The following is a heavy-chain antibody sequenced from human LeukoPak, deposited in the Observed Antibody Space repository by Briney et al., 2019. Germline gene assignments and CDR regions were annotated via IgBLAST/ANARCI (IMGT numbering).Heavy chain of an antibody. D-gene: IGHD2-21*02. CDR3: ATGGAYCGGDCYPVDYFDY. V-gene: IGHV1-3*01. CDR1: GYTFTSYA. CDR2: INAGNGNT. J-gene: IGHJ4*02. Sequence: ASVKVSCKASGYTFTSYAMHWVRQAPGQRLEWMGWINAGNGNTKYSQKFQGRVTITRDTSASTVYMELSSLRSEDTAVCYCATGGAYCGGDCYPVDYFDYWGQGTLVTVSS.